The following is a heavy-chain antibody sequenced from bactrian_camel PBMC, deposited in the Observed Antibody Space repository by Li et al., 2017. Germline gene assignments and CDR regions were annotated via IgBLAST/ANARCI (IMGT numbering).Heavy chain of an antibody. Sequence: VQLVESGGGSVQAGGSLRLSCAAPGFTYSSCSMGWYRQAPGKERELVSGIISDSSTYYADSVKGRFTISQDNAKNMLYLQMNSLKPEDTAMYYCGADVGSWCPPPWFNCRGQGTQVTVS. CDR2: IISDSST. CDR1: GFTYSSCS. J-gene: IGHJ4*01. V-gene: IGHV3S55*01. D-gene: IGHD6*01. CDR3: GADVGSWCPPPWFNC.